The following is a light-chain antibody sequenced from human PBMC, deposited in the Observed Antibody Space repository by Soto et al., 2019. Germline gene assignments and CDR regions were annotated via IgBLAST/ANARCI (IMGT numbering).Light chain of an antibody. CDR1: KNDIGVYDF. CDR2: EVV. J-gene: IGLJ7*01. CDR3: KSYAGSNTYV. Sequence: QAVVTQPPSASGSPGQSVTISCTGTKNDIGVYDFVSWYQHHPGKAPRLIIYEVVQRPSGVPDRFSGSKSGNTASLTVSGLKAADEADYFCKSYAGSNTYVFGSGTQLTVL. V-gene: IGLV2-8*01.